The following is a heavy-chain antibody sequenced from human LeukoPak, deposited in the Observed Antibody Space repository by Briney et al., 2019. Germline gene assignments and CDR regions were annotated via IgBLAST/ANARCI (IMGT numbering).Heavy chain of an antibody. V-gene: IGHV3-13*01. CDR1: GFTFSTYG. CDR2: IGTAGAT. CDR3: TRATAGFDY. J-gene: IGHJ4*02. Sequence: PGGSLRLSCAASGFTFSTYGLHWVRQTTGKGLEWVSGIGTAGATFYPGSVKGRFTISRENAKNSLYLQMNNLRAGDTAVYYCTRATAGFDYWGQGTLVTVSS.